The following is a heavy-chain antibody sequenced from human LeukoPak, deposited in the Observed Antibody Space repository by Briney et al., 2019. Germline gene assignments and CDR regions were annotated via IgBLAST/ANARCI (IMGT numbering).Heavy chain of an antibody. CDR3: AKDPHPYSSSWPIIYYFDY. CDR1: GFTFSSYA. V-gene: IGHV3-30*18. D-gene: IGHD6-13*01. CDR2: ISYDGSNK. J-gene: IGHJ4*02. Sequence: GGSLRLSCAASGFTFSSYAMSWVRQAPGKGLEWVAVISYDGSNKYYADSVKGRFTISRDNSKNTLYLQMNSLRAEDTAVYYCAKDPHPYSSSWPIIYYFDYWGQGTLVTVSS.